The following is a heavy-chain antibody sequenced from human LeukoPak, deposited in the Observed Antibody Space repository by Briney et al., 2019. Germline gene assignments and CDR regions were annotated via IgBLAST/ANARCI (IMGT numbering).Heavy chain of an antibody. CDR2: ISGSGGST. Sequence: GGTLRLSCAASGFTFSSYGMSWVRQAPGKGLEWVSAISGSGGSTYYADSVKGRFTISRDNSKNTLYLQMNSLRAEDTAVYYCAKDGNGDYYGDYPYFDYWGQGTLVAVSS. V-gene: IGHV3-23*01. CDR3: AKDGNGDYYGDYPYFDY. CDR1: GFTFSSYG. J-gene: IGHJ4*02. D-gene: IGHD4-17*01.